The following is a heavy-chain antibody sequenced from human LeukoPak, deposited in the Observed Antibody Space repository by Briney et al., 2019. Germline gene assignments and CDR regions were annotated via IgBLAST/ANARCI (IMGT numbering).Heavy chain of an antibody. Sequence: GGSLRLSCAASGFTFSKHAMTWVRRAPGKGLEWVSAISGSGGSTYYADSVKGRFTISRDNSKNTLYLQMNSLRAEDTAVYYCARKGGFVFSNWFDPWGQGTLVTVSS. J-gene: IGHJ5*02. V-gene: IGHV3-23*01. D-gene: IGHD3-10*01. CDR2: ISGSGGST. CDR1: GFTFSKHA. CDR3: ARKGGFVFSNWFDP.